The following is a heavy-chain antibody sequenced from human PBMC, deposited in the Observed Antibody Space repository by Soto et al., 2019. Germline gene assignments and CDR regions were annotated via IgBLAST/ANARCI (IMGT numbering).Heavy chain of an antibody. CDR1: GYTFTNYD. D-gene: IGHD3-22*01. CDR3: ARGSGLHRGY. J-gene: IGHJ4*02. V-gene: IGHV1-8*01. CDR2: MNPDSGDT. Sequence: GASVKVSCKASGYTFTNYDINWVRQATGQGLEWMGWMNPDSGDTHSAQKFQGRVTMTRNISISTAYMELSSLRSQDTAVYYCARGSGLHRGYWVLGTLVTVSS.